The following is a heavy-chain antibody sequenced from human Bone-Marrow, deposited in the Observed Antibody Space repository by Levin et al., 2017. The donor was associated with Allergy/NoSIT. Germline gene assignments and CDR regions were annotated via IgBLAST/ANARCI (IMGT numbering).Heavy chain of an antibody. Sequence: ASVKVSCKASGYTFGSYAIHWVRQAPGQGLEWMGWINAGNGNTKYAQSFQDRVTITRDTSASIAYMELSSLRSEDTALYYCAKARVTTSASADHWGQGTLVTVSS. CDR2: INAGNGNT. CDR3: AKARVTTSASADH. J-gene: IGHJ4*02. D-gene: IGHD4-17*01. CDR1: GYTFGSYA. V-gene: IGHV1-3*01.